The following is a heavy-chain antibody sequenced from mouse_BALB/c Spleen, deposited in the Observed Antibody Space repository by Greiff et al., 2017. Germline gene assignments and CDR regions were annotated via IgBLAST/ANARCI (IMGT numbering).Heavy chain of an antibody. D-gene: IGHD2-4*01. J-gene: IGHJ3*01. V-gene: IGHV14-1*02. CDR3: ARYSILITTTAFAD. Sequence: VQLQQSGAELVRPGALVKLSCKASGFNIKDYYMHWVKQRPEQGLEWIGWIDPENGNTIYDPKFQGKASITADTSSNTAYLQLSSLTSEDTAVYYCARYSILITTTAFADWGQGTLGTVSA. CDR2: IDPENGNT. CDR1: GFNIKDYY.